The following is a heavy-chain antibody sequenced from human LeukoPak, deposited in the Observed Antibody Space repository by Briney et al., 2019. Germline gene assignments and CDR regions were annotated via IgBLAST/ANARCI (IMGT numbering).Heavy chain of an antibody. CDR1: GFTFSSYG. D-gene: IGHD2-2*01. Sequence: GGSLRLSCAASGFTFSSYGMHWVRQAPGKGLEWVAFIRYDGSNKYYADSVKGRFTISRDNSKNTLYLQMNSLRAEDTAVYYCAKDSAYQLLLYNWFDPWSQGTLVTVSS. J-gene: IGHJ5*02. CDR2: IRYDGSNK. V-gene: IGHV3-30*02. CDR3: AKDSAYQLLLYNWFDP.